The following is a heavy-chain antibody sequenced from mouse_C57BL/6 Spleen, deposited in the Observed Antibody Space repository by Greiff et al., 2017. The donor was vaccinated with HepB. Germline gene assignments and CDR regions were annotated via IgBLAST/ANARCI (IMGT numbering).Heavy chain of an antibody. Sequence: QVQLKESGPGLVAPSQSLSITCTVSGFSLTSYAISWVRQPPGKGLEWLGVIWTGGGTNYNSALKSRLSISKDNSKSQVFLKMNSLQTDDTARYYCARNRGYDGYQAWFAYWGQGTLVTVSA. CDR3: ARNRGYDGYQAWFAY. CDR1: GFSLTSYA. CDR2: IWTGGGT. V-gene: IGHV2-9-1*01. D-gene: IGHD2-3*01. J-gene: IGHJ3*01.